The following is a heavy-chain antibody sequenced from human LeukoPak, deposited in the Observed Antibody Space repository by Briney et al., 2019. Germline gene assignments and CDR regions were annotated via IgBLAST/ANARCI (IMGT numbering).Heavy chain of an antibody. Sequence: SETLSLTCTASGGSISSYYLSWIRQPPGKGLEWIGYIYCSGSTNYYPSLKKRGIITVGKYENHFLLKLSSVTAADTAVYYCARAPSLIPGYYYYMDVWGKGTTVTVSS. D-gene: IGHD3-16*01. J-gene: IGHJ6*03. CDR2: IYCSGST. V-gene: IGHV4-59*01. CDR3: ARAPSLIPGYYYYMDV. CDR1: GGSISSYY.